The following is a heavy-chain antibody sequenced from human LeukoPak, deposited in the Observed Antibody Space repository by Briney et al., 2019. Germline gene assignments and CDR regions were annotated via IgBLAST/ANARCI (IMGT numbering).Heavy chain of an antibody. J-gene: IGHJ4*02. CDR1: GFTFSSYG. Sequence: GGSLRLSCAASGFTFSSYGMHWVRQAPGKGLEWVAVISYDGSNKYYADSVKGRFTISRDNSKNTLYLQMNSLRAEDTAVYYCAKDAAGGDLGFDYWGQGTLVTVSS. D-gene: IGHD4-17*01. CDR3: AKDAAGGDLGFDY. V-gene: IGHV3-30*18. CDR2: ISYDGSNK.